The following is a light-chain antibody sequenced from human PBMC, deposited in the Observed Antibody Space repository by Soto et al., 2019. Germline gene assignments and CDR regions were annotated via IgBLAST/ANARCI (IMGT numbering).Light chain of an antibody. V-gene: IGKV3-15*01. Sequence: EIVMTQSPATLSVSPGERATLSCRASQSVSSNLAWYQQKPGQAHRLLIYGASTRATGIPVRFSGSGSGTEFTLTISSLQYADFAVYYCQQYNNWPLWTFGQGTKVEIK. CDR1: QSVSSN. J-gene: IGKJ1*01. CDR3: QQYNNWPLWT. CDR2: GAS.